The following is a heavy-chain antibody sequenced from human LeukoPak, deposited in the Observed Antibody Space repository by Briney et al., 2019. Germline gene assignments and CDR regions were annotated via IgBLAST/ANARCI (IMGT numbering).Heavy chain of an antibody. Sequence: PSETLSLTCTVSGGSISSYYWSWIRQPPGKGLEWIGYIYYSGSTNYNPSLKSRVTISVDTSKNQFSLKLSSVTAADTAVYYCARLDRYTFWVYYYYMDVWGKGTTVTISS. J-gene: IGHJ6*03. D-gene: IGHD2-2*02. CDR2: IYYSGST. V-gene: IGHV4-59*01. CDR1: GGSISSYY. CDR3: ARLDRYTFWVYYYYMDV.